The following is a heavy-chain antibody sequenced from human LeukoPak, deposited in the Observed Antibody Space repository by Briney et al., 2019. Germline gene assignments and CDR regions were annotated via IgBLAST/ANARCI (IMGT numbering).Heavy chain of an antibody. CDR2: ISSSSSYI. CDR1: GFTFSSYS. CDR3: ARDSEDTNFDY. J-gene: IGHJ4*02. V-gene: IGHV3-21*01. Sequence: GGSLRLSCAASGFTFSSYSMNWVRQAPGKGLEWVSSISSSSSYIYYADSVKGRFTISIDNAKNSLYLQMNSLRAEDTAVYYCARDSEDTNFDYWGQGTLVTVSS. D-gene: IGHD3-10*01.